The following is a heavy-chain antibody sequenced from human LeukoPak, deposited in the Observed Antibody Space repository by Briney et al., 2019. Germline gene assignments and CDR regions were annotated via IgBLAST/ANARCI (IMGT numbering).Heavy chain of an antibody. V-gene: IGHV4-59*11. Sequence: SETLSLTCTVSGGSLSSHFWSWIRQPPGKGLEWIGDVYYSGSTNYNPPLKSRVTISVDTPKNQFSLKLSSVTAADTAVYYCARDISVSNPQYYFDYWGQGTLVTVSS. CDR1: GGSLSSHF. CDR2: VYYSGST. J-gene: IGHJ4*02. D-gene: IGHD3-3*02. CDR3: ARDISVSNPQYYFDY.